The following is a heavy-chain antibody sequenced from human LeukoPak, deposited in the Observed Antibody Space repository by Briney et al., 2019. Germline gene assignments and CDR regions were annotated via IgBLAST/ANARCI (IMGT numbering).Heavy chain of an antibody. J-gene: IGHJ1*01. CDR1: GFTFSSYW. Sequence: GGSLRLSCAASGFTFSSYWMHWVRQAPGKGLVRVSRINSDGSSTSYADSVKGRFTISRDNAKNTLYLQMNSLRAEDTAVYYCARDGYNKYFQHWGQGTLVTVSS. D-gene: IGHD5-24*01. CDR3: ARDGYNKYFQH. CDR2: INSDGSST. V-gene: IGHV3-74*01.